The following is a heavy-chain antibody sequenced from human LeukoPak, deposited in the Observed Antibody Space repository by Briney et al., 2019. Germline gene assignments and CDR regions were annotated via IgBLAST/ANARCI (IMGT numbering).Heavy chain of an antibody. J-gene: IGHJ6*02. CDR3: AKDLIAVAGPPTLYYYYGMDV. V-gene: IGHV3-30*18. CDR2: ISYDGSNK. D-gene: IGHD6-19*01. Sequence: PGGSLRLSCAASGFTFSSYGMHWVRQAPGKGLEWVAVISYDGSNKYYADSVKGRFTISRDNSKNTLYLQMNSLRAEDTAVYYCAKDLIAVAGPPTLYYYYGMDVWGQGTTVTVSS. CDR1: GFTFSSYG.